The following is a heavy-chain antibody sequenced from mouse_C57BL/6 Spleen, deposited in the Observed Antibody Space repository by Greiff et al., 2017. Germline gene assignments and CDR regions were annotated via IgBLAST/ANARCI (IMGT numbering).Heavy chain of an antibody. J-gene: IGHJ4*01. D-gene: IGHD1-1*02. Sequence: QVQLQQSGAELVRPGASVTLSCKASGYTITDYEMHWVKQTPVHGLEWIGAIDPETGGTAYNQKFKGKAILTADKSSSTAYMELRSLTSEDSAVXYCTRGVDYAMDYWGQGTSVTVSS. V-gene: IGHV1-15*01. CDR2: IDPETGGT. CDR3: TRGVDYAMDY. CDR1: GYTITDYE.